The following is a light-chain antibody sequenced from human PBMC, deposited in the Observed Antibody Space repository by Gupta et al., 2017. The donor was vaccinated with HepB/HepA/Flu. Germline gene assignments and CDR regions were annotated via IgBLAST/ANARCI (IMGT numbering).Light chain of an antibody. V-gene: IGKV4-1*01. CDR2: WAS. Sequence: DIVMTQSPDSLAVSLGERATINCKSSQSVLYSSNNNNYLAWYQQKPGQPPKLLIYWASTRVSGVPDRFSDSGSGTDFTLTIMSLQAEDVAVYYCHQEYNTPRTFGQGTMVEIK. CDR1: QSVLYSSNNNNY. J-gene: IGKJ1*01. CDR3: HQEYNTPRT.